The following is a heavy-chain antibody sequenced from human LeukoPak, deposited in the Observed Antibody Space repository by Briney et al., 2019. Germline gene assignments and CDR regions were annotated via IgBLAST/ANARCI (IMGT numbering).Heavy chain of an antibody. D-gene: IGHD5-24*01. J-gene: IGHJ4*02. Sequence: SVKGQFTISRDNAKNTLYLQMNSLRAEDTAVYYCARGRWLQLEDFDYWGQGTLVTVSS. CDR3: ARGRWLQLEDFDY. V-gene: IGHV3-74*01.